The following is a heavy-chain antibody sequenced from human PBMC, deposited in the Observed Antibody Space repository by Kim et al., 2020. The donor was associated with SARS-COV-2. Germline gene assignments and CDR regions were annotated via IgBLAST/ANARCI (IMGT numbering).Heavy chain of an antibody. J-gene: IGHJ4*01. D-gene: IGHD3-10*01. CDR3: ARSYWPMIRGTMRYYFDY. Sequence: ASVKVSCKASGYTFTDCYIHWMRQAPGQGLEWMGRMNPYNVGTHYAQQFQGRVTMTRDMSVTTAYMELSTLRSDDTAIYYCARSYWPMIRGTMRYYFDYW. CDR1: GYTFTDCY. CDR2: MNPYNVGT. V-gene: IGHV1-2*06.